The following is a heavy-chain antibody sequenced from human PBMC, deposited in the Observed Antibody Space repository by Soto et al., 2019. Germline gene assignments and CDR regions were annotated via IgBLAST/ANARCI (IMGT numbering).Heavy chain of an antibody. V-gene: IGHV1-69*02. Sequence: GASVKVSCKASGGTFSSYTISWVRQAPGQGLERMGRIIPILGIANYAQKFQGRVTITADKSTSTAYMELSSLRSEDTAVYYCARFLAPYYDILTGYYASRPYYYYGMDVWGQGTTVTVSS. J-gene: IGHJ6*02. CDR1: GGTFSSYT. D-gene: IGHD3-9*01. CDR2: IIPILGIA. CDR3: ARFLAPYYDILTGYYASRPYYYYGMDV.